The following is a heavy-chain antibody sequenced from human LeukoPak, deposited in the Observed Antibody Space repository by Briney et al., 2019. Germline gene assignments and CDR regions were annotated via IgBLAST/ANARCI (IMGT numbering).Heavy chain of an antibody. CDR1: GFTFSDHY. CDR3: ARSSTSWYPLLDY. J-gene: IGHJ4*02. Sequence: GGSLRLSCAASGFTFSDHYMDWVRQAPGKGLEWVGRIRDKPHSYTTEYAASVKGRFTISRDDSKNSVYLQMNSLKSEDTAVYYCARSSTSWYPLLDYWGQGTLVTVSS. V-gene: IGHV3-72*01. D-gene: IGHD2-2*01. CDR2: IRDKPHSYTT.